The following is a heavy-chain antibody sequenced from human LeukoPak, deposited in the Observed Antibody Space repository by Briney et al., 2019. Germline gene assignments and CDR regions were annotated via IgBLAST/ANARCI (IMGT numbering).Heavy chain of an antibody. D-gene: IGHD3-22*01. Sequence: ASVKVSCKSSGYTFNSHGITWVRQAPGQGLEWLGWIHTYNGQTNYAQKLQGRVTMTTDTSTSTAYMELRSLRSDDTAVYYCARDQYYDSKGWFDPWGQGTLVTVSS. CDR3: ARDQYYDSKGWFDP. CDR1: GYTFNSHG. V-gene: IGHV1-18*01. J-gene: IGHJ5*02. CDR2: IHTYNGQT.